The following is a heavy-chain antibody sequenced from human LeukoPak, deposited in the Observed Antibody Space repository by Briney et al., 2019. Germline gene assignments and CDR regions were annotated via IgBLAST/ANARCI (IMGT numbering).Heavy chain of an antibody. J-gene: IGHJ4*02. V-gene: IGHV1-18*01. Sequence: RASAKVSCKASGYTFTSYGISWVRQAPGQGLEWMGWISAYNGNTNYAQKLQGRVTMTTDTSTSTAYMELRSLRSDDTAVYYCARDARQIWFGDYWGQGTLVTVSS. CDR2: ISAYNGNT. D-gene: IGHD3-10*01. CDR3: ARDARQIWFGDY. CDR1: GYTFTSYG.